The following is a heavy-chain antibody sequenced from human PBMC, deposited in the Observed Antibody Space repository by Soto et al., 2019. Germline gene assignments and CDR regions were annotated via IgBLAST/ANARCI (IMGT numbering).Heavy chain of an antibody. Sequence: QVQLQESGPGLVKPSQTLSLTCTVSGGSISSGDYYWSWILQPPGKGLEWIGYIYYSGSTYYNPTLKSRVTISVDTSKNQFSLKLSSVTAADTAVYYCARVGDIVATIYYFDYWGQGTLVTVSS. V-gene: IGHV4-30-4*01. D-gene: IGHD5-12*01. CDR2: IYYSGST. CDR3: ARVGDIVATIYYFDY. J-gene: IGHJ4*02. CDR1: GGSISSGDYY.